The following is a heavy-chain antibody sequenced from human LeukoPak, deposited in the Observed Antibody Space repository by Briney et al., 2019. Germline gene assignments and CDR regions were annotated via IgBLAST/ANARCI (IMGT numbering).Heavy chain of an antibody. D-gene: IGHD3-10*02. CDR3: AELGITMIGGV. J-gene: IGHJ6*04. V-gene: IGHV3-7*01. CDR1: GFTFSSYC. CDR2: IKQDGSDK. Sequence: GGSLRLSCAASGFTFSSYCMTWVRQAPGKGLEWVANIKQDGSDKYYVDSVKGRFTISRDNAKNSLYLQMNSLRAEDTAVYYCAELGITMIGGVWGKGTTVTISS.